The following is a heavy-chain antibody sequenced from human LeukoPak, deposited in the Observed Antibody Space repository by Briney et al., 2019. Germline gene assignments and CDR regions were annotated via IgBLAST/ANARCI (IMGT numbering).Heavy chain of an antibody. Sequence: LETLSLTCTVSGGSISSGGYYWSWIRQPPGKGLEWIGYIYYSGSTNYNPSLKSRVTISVDTSKNQFSLKLSSVTAADTAVYYCARAWDTAMPYFDYWGQGTLVTVSS. CDR3: ARAWDTAMPYFDY. J-gene: IGHJ4*02. V-gene: IGHV4-61*08. D-gene: IGHD5-18*01. CDR2: IYYSGST. CDR1: GGSISSGGYY.